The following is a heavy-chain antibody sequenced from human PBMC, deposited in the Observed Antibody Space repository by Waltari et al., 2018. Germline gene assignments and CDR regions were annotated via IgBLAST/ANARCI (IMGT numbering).Heavy chain of an antibody. CDR1: GFTFRSYS. CDR3: ARGGWELLFGSRGRVDY. J-gene: IGHJ4*02. D-gene: IGHD1-26*01. V-gene: IGHV3-21*01. Sequence: EVQLVESGGGLVKPGGSLRLSCAASGFTFRSYSMNWVAQAPGRGLEWVSSISSSSSYIYYADSVKGRFTISRDNAKNSLYLQMNSLRAEDTAVYYCARGGWELLFGSRGRVDYWGQGTLVTVSS. CDR2: ISSSSSYI.